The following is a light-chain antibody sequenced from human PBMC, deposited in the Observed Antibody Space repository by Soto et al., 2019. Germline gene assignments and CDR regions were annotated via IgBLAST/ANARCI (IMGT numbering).Light chain of an antibody. CDR2: DAS. CDR3: QQRSYWPYT. Sequence: EVVLTQSPATLSFSPGERATLSCRASQSVRNFLAWYQQKPGQAPRVLIYDASDRATGIPARFSGSGSGTDFTLTSSGLEPDDFAVYYCQQRSYWPYTFGQGTKLEIK. CDR1: QSVRNF. V-gene: IGKV3-11*01. J-gene: IGKJ2*01.